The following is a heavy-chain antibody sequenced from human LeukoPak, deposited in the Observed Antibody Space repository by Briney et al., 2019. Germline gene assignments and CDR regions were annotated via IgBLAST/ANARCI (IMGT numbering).Heavy chain of an antibody. CDR3: ARRAYDSSGPGWFDP. CDR1: RGSFSGYY. V-gene: IGHV4-34*01. Sequence: PSETLSLTCAVYRGSFSGYYWSWIRQPPGKGLEWIGEINHSGSTNYNPSLKSRVTISVDTSKNQFSLKLSSVTAADTAVYYCARRAYDSSGPGWFDPWGQGTLVTVSS. CDR2: INHSGST. D-gene: IGHD3-22*01. J-gene: IGHJ5*02.